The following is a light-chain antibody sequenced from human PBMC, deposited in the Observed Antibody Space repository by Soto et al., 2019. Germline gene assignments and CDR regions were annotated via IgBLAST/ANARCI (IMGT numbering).Light chain of an antibody. J-gene: IGLJ6*01. Sequence: QSALTQPASVSGSPGQSITISCTGTSSDVGGYNYVSWYQQHPGKARKLMIFEVSNRPSGVSNRFSGSKSGNTASLTISGLQAEDEADYYFTSYTSSTYVFGSGTKLTVL. V-gene: IGLV2-14*01. CDR2: EVS. CDR3: TSYTSSTYV. CDR1: SSDVGGYNY.